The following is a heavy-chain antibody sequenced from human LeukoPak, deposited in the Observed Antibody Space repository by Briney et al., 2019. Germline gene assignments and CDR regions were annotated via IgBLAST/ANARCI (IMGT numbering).Heavy chain of an antibody. Sequence: GGSLRLSCAASGFTLSRYWIHWVRQAPGKGPVWVSRVNGDESVRSYADSVNGRFTISRDNAKNTLYLQMNSLRAEDTAVYYCAKVRKWELLYFDYWGQGTLVTVSS. J-gene: IGHJ4*02. V-gene: IGHV3-74*01. D-gene: IGHD1-26*01. CDR1: GFTLSRYW. CDR2: VNGDESVR. CDR3: AKVRKWELLYFDY.